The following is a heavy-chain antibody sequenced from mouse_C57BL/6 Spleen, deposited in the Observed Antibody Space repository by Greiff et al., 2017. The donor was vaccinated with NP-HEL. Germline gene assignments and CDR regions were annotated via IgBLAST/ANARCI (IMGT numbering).Heavy chain of an antibody. CDR2: IYPGDGDT. Sequence: VQLQQSGPELVKPGASVKISCKASGYAFSSSWMNWVKQRPGKGLEWIGRIYPGDGDTNYNGKFKGKATLTADTSSSTAYMQLSSLTSEDSAVYFCARWKYYGSSPWYFEVWGTGTTVTVSS. J-gene: IGHJ1*03. V-gene: IGHV1-82*01. CDR3: ARWKYYGSSPWYFEV. CDR1: GYAFSSSW. D-gene: IGHD1-1*01.